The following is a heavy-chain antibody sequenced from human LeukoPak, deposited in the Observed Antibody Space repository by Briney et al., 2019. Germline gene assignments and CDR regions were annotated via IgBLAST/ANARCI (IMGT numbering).Heavy chain of an antibody. D-gene: IGHD3-22*01. CDR3: AKSLAFDSSGPLTA. CDR2: ISANNGYS. Sequence: ASVKVFCKPPGYYGFTWVRQAPGQGLEWMGWISANNGYSNYAPKFQGRVTMTTDTTTRTAYMELRSLRSDDTAVYYCAKSLAFDSSGPLTAWGQGTLVTVSS. J-gene: IGHJ5*02. V-gene: IGHV1-18*01. CDR1: GYYG.